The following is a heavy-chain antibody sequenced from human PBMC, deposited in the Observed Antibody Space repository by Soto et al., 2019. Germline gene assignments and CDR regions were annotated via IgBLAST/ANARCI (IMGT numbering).Heavy chain of an antibody. CDR1: GGSFSGYY. V-gene: IGHV4-34*01. CDR2: INHSGST. CDR3: ARGSSTSCLPREWFDP. D-gene: IGHD2-2*01. Sequence: QVQLQQWGAGLLKPSETLSLTCAVYGGSFSGYYWSWIRQPPGKGLEWIGEINHSGSTNYNPSLKSRVTISVDTSKNQFSLKLSSVTAADTAVYYCARGSSTSCLPREWFDPWGQGTLVTVSS. J-gene: IGHJ5*02.